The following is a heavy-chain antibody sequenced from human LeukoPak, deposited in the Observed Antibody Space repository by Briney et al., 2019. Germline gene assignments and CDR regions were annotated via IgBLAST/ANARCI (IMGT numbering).Heavy chain of an antibody. CDR2: INSDGSST. J-gene: IGHJ4*02. Sequence: PGGSLRLSCAASGFTFSSYWMHWVRQAPGKGLVWVSRINSDGSSTSYADSVKGRFTISRDNAKNTLYLQMNSLRAEDTAVYYCARGDLIAARLYWGQGTLVTVSS. CDR1: GFTFSSYW. V-gene: IGHV3-74*01. CDR3: ARGDLIAARLY. D-gene: IGHD6-6*01.